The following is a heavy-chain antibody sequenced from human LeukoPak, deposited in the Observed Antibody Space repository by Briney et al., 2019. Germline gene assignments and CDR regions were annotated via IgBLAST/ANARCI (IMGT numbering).Heavy chain of an antibody. D-gene: IGHD4-11*01. V-gene: IGHV3-48*01. CDR2: ISSSSSTI. J-gene: IGHJ4*02. Sequence: GGSLRLSCAASGFTFSGYSMNWVRQAPGKGLEWVSYISSSSSTIYYADSVKGRFTISRDNAKNSLYLQMNSLRAGDTAVYYRARERRDYTDYFDYWGQGTLVTVSS. CDR1: GFTFSGYS. CDR3: ARERRDYTDYFDY.